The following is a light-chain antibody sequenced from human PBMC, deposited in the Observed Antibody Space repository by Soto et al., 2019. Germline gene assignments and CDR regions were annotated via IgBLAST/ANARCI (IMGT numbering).Light chain of an antibody. CDR2: QNT. V-gene: IGLV3-1*01. J-gene: IGLJ1*01. CDR3: QAWDRNTGGHV. CDR1: KLGDRY. Sequence: SYELTQAPSVSVSPGQTASITCSGDKLGDRYASWYQQKPGQSPVLVIYQNTKRPSGIPERFSGSSSGNTAILTISGSQAVDEADYFCQAWDRNTGGHVFGPGTKLTVL.